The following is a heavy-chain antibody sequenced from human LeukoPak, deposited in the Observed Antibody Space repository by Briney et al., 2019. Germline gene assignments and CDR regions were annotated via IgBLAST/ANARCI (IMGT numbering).Heavy chain of an antibody. V-gene: IGHV3-7*03. CDR3: AREDYGGTNFDQ. Sequence: GGPLRLSCAASGFTFSDHWMAWVRQAPGKGLEWVANINEDGATKNYVDSVKGRFTISRDSAKNSLHLQMNSLRGEDTAMYFCAREDYGGTNFDQWGQGTLVTVSS. CDR1: GFTFSDHW. J-gene: IGHJ4*02. CDR2: INEDGATK. D-gene: IGHD4-23*01.